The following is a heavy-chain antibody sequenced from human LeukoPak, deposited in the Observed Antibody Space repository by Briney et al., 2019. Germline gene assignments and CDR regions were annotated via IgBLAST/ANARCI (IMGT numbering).Heavy chain of an antibody. Sequence: GGSLRLSCAASGFTFSSYWMHWVRQAPGKGLVWVSRINSAESNTNYADSVKGRFTISRDNAKNTLYLQMNSLRAEDTAVYYCSRGAGDGSGSYLIDYWGQGTLVTVSS. CDR3: SRGAGDGSGSYLIDY. J-gene: IGHJ4*02. CDR1: GFTFSSYW. D-gene: IGHD3-10*01. V-gene: IGHV3-74*01. CDR2: INSAESNT.